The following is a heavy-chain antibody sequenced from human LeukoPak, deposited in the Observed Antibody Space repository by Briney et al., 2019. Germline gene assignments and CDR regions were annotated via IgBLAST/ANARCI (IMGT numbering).Heavy chain of an antibody. CDR1: GFTFRSYW. Sequence: GGSLRLSCAPSGFTFRSYWMHWVRQPLGKGRVWVSRINPYGTTTNYADSVKGRLTISRDNATNTLYLQMNSLTVEDTALYYCVRIATVTTPDYWGQGTLVTVSS. CDR2: INPYGTTT. D-gene: IGHD4-17*01. V-gene: IGHV3-74*01. J-gene: IGHJ4*02. CDR3: VRIATVTTPDY.